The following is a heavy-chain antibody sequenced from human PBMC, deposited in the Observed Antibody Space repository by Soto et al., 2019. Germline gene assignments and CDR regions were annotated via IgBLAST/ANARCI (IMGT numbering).Heavy chain of an antibody. J-gene: IGHJ4*02. CDR1: GYSFTSYW. V-gene: IGHV1-69*04. Sequence: PGESLKISCKGSGYSFTSYWIGWVRQAPGQGLEWMGRIIPILGIANYAQKFQGRVTITADKSTSTAYMELSSLRSEDTAVYYCARGSNSSRVFDYWGQGTLVTVSS. CDR3: ARGSNSSRVFDY. CDR2: IIPILGIA. D-gene: IGHD6-13*01.